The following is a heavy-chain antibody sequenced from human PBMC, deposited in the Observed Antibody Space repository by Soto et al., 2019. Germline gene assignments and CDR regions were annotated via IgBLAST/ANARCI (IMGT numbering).Heavy chain of an antibody. CDR2: ISYDGSNK. D-gene: IGHD3-22*01. Sequence: GGSLRLSCAASGFTFSSYAMHWVRQAPGKGLEWVAVISYDGSNKYYADSVKGRFTISRDNSKNTLYLQMNSLRAEDTAVYYRARDAYYYDSSGYPAIELFGMDVWGQGTTVTVSS. CDR1: GFTFSSYA. CDR3: ARDAYYYDSSGYPAIELFGMDV. J-gene: IGHJ6*02. V-gene: IGHV3-30-3*01.